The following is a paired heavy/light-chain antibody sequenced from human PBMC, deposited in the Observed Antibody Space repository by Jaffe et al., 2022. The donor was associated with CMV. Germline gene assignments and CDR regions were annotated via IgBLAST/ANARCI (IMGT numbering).Heavy chain of an antibody. CDR1: GFTFRDAW. J-gene: IGHJ4*02. D-gene: IGHD6-19*01. CDR3: TTLTFIGVGLGKGR. V-gene: IGHV3-15*01. Sequence: EVQLVESGGDLVKPGGSLRLSCAASGFTFRDAWMTWVRQAPGKGLEWVGRIKATTDGGATDYAAPVKGRFTISRDDSKNTLDLQMNSLKVEDTAVYYCTTLTFIGVGLGKGRWGQGTLVTVSS. CDR2: IKATTDGGAT.
Light chain of an antibody. CDR1: SGTIASSY. V-gene: IGLV6-57*04. CDR2: EDK. CDR3: QSSDYSSWV. Sequence: NFMLAQPHSLSESPGKTVTISCTRSSGTIASSYVHWYQQHPGSAPTTVIYEDKQRPSGVPDRFSGSIDTSSNSASLTISGLKTEDEADYYCQSSDYSSWVFGGGTKLTVL. J-gene: IGLJ3*02.